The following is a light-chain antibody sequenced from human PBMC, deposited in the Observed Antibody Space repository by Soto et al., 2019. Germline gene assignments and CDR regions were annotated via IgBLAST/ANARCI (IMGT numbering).Light chain of an antibody. Sequence: DIQMTQSPSTLSASVGDRVTITCRASQSIGSWLAWYQQKPGKAPNLLIYKASSLESGVPSRFSGSGSGTEFTVTISSLQPEDFATYYCQQFNSYPWTFGQGTKV. CDR3: QQFNSYPWT. CDR1: QSIGSW. CDR2: KAS. J-gene: IGKJ1*01. V-gene: IGKV1-5*03.